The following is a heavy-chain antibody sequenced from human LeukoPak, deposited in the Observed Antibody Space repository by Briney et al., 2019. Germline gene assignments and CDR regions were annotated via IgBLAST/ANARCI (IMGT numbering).Heavy chain of an antibody. CDR2: IIPIFGTA. Sequence: SVKVSCKASGGTFSSYAISWVRQAPGQGLEWMGGIIPIFGTANYAQKFQGRVTITADESTSTAYMELSSLRSEDTAVYYCARGIVVVPAATQPIYYYMDVWGKGTTVTVSS. D-gene: IGHD2-2*01. V-gene: IGHV1-69*13. J-gene: IGHJ6*03. CDR3: ARGIVVVPAATQPIYYYMDV. CDR1: GGTFSSYA.